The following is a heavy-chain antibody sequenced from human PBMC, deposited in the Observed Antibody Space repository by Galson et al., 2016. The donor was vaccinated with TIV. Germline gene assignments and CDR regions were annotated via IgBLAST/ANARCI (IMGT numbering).Heavy chain of an antibody. D-gene: IGHD2-2*02. CDR3: ARDKYCSSTTCSTHYCGGGSCSGWFDP. V-gene: IGHV4-34*01. J-gene: IGHJ5*02. Sequence: ETLSLTCAVYGGSVSGYYWSWIRQSPGKGLEWIGEINHSGSTNYNPSLKSRVSISGDPSKNHFSLKLSSVTAADTAVYYCARDKYCSSTTCSTHYCGGGSCSGWFDPWGQGTLVTVSS. CDR2: INHSGST. CDR1: GGSVSGYY.